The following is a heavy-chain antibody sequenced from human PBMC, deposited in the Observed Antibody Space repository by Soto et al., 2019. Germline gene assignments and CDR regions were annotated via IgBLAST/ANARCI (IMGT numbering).Heavy chain of an antibody. CDR2: VSEDSGTR. CDR1: GFIFSNYE. J-gene: IGHJ3*01. V-gene: IGHV3-48*03. Sequence: QTGGSLRLSCAASGFIFSNYEVDWVRQAPGKGLEWVSYVSEDSGTRHYADSVKGRFTISRDNAKNSLYLQMKSLRSEDTAVYFCVREYCAGGACSDAFDLWGQGKLVTVSS. D-gene: IGHD2-21*01. CDR3: VREYCAGGACSDAFDL.